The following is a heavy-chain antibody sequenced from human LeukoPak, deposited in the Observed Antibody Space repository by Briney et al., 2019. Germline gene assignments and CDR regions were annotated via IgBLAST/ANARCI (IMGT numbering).Heavy chain of an antibody. CDR2: ISGYYGNT. CDR1: GYTFTSYG. J-gene: IGHJ4*02. V-gene: IGHV1-18*01. D-gene: IGHD6-19*01. CDR3: ARRGPVGGGWGFDY. Sequence: ASAKVSCKASGYTFTSYGISWVRQAPGQGLEWMGWISGYYGNTDSAQNLQGRVTMTRDTSTSTAYMELRSLTSDDTAVYYCARRGPVGGGWGFDYWGQGTLVTVSS.